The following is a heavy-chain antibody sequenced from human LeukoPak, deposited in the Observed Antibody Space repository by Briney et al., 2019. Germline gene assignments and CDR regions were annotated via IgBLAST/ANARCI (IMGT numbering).Heavy chain of an antibody. CDR2: ISGSGGST. D-gene: IGHD6-13*01. J-gene: IGHJ5*02. Sequence: GGSLRLSCAASGFTFSSYAMSWVRQAPGKGLEWVSAISGSGGSTYYADSVKGRFTISRDNSKNTPYLQMNSLRAEDTAVYYCAKSEAAAGPNWLDPWGQGTLVTVSS. V-gene: IGHV3-23*01. CDR1: GFTFSSYA. CDR3: AKSEAAAGPNWLDP.